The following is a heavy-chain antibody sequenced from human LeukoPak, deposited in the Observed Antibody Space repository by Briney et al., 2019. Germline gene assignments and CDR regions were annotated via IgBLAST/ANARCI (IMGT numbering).Heavy chain of an antibody. CDR1: GFIFSDYG. D-gene: IGHD3-10*01. J-gene: IGHJ4*02. Sequence: PGGSLRLSCATSGFIFSDYGMHWVRQPPGKGLEWVAFLQYDGSEEYYADSVKGRFTISRDNSKNTLYLQMNSLRAEDTAVYYCARAPYGSGSYNDYWGQGTLVTVSS. CDR2: LQYDGSEE. CDR3: ARAPYGSGSYNDY. V-gene: IGHV3-30*02.